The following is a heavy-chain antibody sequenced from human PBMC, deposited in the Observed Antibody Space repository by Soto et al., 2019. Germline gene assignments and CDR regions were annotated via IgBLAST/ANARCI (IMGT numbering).Heavy chain of an antibody. CDR2: ISYDGSNK. CDR1: GFTFSSYG. D-gene: IGHD2-15*01. Sequence: GGSLRLSCAASGFTFSSYGMHWVRQAPGKGLEWVAVISYDGSNKYYADSVKGRFTISRDNSKNTLYLQMNSLRAEDTAVYYCAKPQEDIVVVVAATRGPFDYWGQGTLVTVSS. CDR3: AKPQEDIVVVVAATRGPFDY. J-gene: IGHJ4*02. V-gene: IGHV3-30*18.